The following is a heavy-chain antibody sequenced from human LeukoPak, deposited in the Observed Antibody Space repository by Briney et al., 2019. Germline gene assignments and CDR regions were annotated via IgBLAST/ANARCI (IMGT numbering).Heavy chain of an antibody. Sequence: GESLKISCKGSGYSFTSYWIGWVRQMPGKGLEWMGIIYPGDSDTRYSPSFQCQVTISADKSISTAYLQWSSLKASDTAMYYCARPDYYYDSSGKLPPDYWGQGTLVTVSS. CDR3: ARPDYYYDSSGKLPPDY. J-gene: IGHJ4*02. V-gene: IGHV5-51*01. D-gene: IGHD3-22*01. CDR2: IYPGDSDT. CDR1: GYSFTSYW.